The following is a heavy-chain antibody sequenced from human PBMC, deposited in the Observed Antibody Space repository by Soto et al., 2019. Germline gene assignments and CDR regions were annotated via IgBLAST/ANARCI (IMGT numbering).Heavy chain of an antibody. CDR3: TRVATAVAS. Sequence: RSLTCNVSNASLHFYYWSLIGLTPGKEMEWIDNIYYRGTTNYNPSLQGRVTISIDTSKHQFSLMLTSVTAADRAVYYSTRVATAVASWGRGVLVTVSS. D-gene: IGHD5-18*01. V-gene: IGHV4-59*12. CDR1: NASLHFYY. CDR2: IYYRGTT. J-gene: IGHJ4*02.